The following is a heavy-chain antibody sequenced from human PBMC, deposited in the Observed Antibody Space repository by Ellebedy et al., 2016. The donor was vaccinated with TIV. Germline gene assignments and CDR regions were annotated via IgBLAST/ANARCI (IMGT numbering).Heavy chain of an antibody. D-gene: IGHD3-10*01. CDR1: GGSFSGYY. V-gene: IGHV4-34*01. Sequence: SETLSLTXAVYGGSFSGYYWSWIRQTPGKGLEWIGEINHSGSTNYNPSLKSRVTISVDTSKNQFSLKLSSVTAADTAVYYCARGSVVRGVINTQLYYYYGMDVWGQGTTVTVSS. CDR2: INHSGST. J-gene: IGHJ6*02. CDR3: ARGSVVRGVINTQLYYYYGMDV.